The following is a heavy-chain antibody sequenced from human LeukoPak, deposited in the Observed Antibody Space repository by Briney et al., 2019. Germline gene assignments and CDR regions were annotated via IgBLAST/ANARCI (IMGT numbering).Heavy chain of an antibody. V-gene: IGHV4-34*01. D-gene: IGHD4-11*01. CDR3: ARGNMWDYRRYYYYMDV. J-gene: IGHJ6*03. Sequence: SETLSLTCAVNGGSFSRYYWSWIRQPPGKGLEWIGEINHRGSTNYNPSLKSRVTISVDTSKNQFSLKLNSVTAADTAIYYCARGNMWDYRRYYYYMDVWGKGTTVTVSS. CDR2: INHRGST. CDR1: GGSFSRYY.